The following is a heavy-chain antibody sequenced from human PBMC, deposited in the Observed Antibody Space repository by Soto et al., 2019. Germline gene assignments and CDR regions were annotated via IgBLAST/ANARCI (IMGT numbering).Heavy chain of an antibody. CDR1: GGSISSSSYY. Sequence: PSETLSLTCTVSGGSISSSSYYWGWIRQPPGKGLEWIGSIYYSGSTYYNPSLKSRVTISVDTSKNQFSLKLSSVTAADTAVYYCARHAETTVTTWFDYWGQGTLVTVSS. CDR3: ARHAETTVTTWFDY. J-gene: IGHJ4*02. CDR2: IYYSGST. D-gene: IGHD4-17*01. V-gene: IGHV4-39*01.